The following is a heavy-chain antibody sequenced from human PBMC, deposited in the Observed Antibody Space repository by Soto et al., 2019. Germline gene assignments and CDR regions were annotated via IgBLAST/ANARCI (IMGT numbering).Heavy chain of an antibody. Sequence: SETLSLTCAVSGGSISSGGYSWSWIRQPPGKGLEWIGYIYHSGSTYYNPSLKSRVTISVDRSNNQFSLKLSSVTAADTAVYYCVAVAGTDWFDPWGQGTLVTVSS. CDR1: GGSISSGGYS. CDR3: VAVAGTDWFDP. V-gene: IGHV4-30-2*01. CDR2: IYHSGST. D-gene: IGHD6-19*01. J-gene: IGHJ5*02.